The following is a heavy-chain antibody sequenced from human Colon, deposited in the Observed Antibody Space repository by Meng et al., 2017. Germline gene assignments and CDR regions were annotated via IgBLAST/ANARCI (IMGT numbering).Heavy chain of an antibody. CDR1: GLTFSSYA. CDR2: ISGSGGST. Sequence: GGSLRLSCAASGLTFSSYAMSWVRQAPGKGLEWVSAISGSGGSTYYADSVKGRFTISRDNSKNTLYLQMNSLRAEDTAVYYCAKQNYYDSSGYKVPVAFDIWGQGTMVTVSS. D-gene: IGHD3-22*01. J-gene: IGHJ3*02. CDR3: AKQNYYDSSGYKVPVAFDI. V-gene: IGHV3-23*01.